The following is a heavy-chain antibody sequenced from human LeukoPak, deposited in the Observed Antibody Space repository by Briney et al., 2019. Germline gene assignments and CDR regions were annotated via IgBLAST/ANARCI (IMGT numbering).Heavy chain of an antibody. J-gene: IGHJ5*02. CDR1: GYSFTSYW. D-gene: IGHD3-10*01. CDR2: IYPGDSDT. V-gene: IGHV5-51*01. CDR3: ARRFTLSGRPDNWFDP. Sequence: GESLQISCKGSGYSFTSYWIGWVRQMPGKGLEWMGIIYPGDSDTRYSPSSQGQVTISADKSISTAYLQWSSLKASDTAMYYCARRFTLSGRPDNWFDPWGQGTLVTVSS.